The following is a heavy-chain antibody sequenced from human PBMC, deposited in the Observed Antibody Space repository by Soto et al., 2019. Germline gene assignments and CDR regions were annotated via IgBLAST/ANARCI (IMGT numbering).Heavy chain of an antibody. CDR3: ARDSSDYDSSGYSGPSDY. V-gene: IGHV3-21*01. CDR1: GFSFSNSA. Sequence: NPGGSLRLSCATSGFSFSNSAILWVRQAPGKGLEWVSSISSSSSYIYYADSVKGRFTISRDNAKNSLYLQMNSLRAEDTAVYYCARDSSDYDSSGYSGPSDYWGQGTLVTVSS. D-gene: IGHD3-22*01. CDR2: ISSSSSYI. J-gene: IGHJ4*02.